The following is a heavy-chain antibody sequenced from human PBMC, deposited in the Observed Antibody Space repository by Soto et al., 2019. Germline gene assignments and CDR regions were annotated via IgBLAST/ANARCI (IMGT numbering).Heavy chain of an antibody. CDR3: ARGPAGITGTTPNLYYYYYGMDV. J-gene: IGHJ6*02. Sequence: ASVKVSCKASGYTFTSYYMHWVRQAPGQGLEWMGIINPSCGSTSYAQKFQGRVTMTRDTSTSTVYMELSSLRSEDTAVYYCARGPAGITGTTPNLYYYYYGMDVWGQGTTVTVSS. CDR2: INPSCGST. V-gene: IGHV1-46*01. D-gene: IGHD1-20*01. CDR1: GYTFTSYY.